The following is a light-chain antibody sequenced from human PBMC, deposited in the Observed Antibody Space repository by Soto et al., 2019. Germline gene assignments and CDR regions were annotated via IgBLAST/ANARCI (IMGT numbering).Light chain of an antibody. V-gene: IGKV3-20*01. CDR2: DSS. Sequence: EIVLTQSPATLSWSPVERATLSCRASQSVSSNFLAWYQHKPGQAPRLLIYDSSSRATGIPDRFSGSGSGTDFTLSIIRLEPEDFAVYYCQQYDISPWTFGQGTKGDIK. J-gene: IGKJ1*01. CDR1: QSVSSNF. CDR3: QQYDISPWT.